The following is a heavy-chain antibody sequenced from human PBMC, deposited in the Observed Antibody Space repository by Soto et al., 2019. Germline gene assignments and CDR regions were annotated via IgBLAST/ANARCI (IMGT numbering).Heavy chain of an antibody. J-gene: IGHJ4*02. Sequence: EVQVLESGGGLVQPGGSLRLSCAASGFTFSSYAMSWVRQAPGQGLEWVSAISGSGSNPYYADSVKGRFTISRDNXXXXXXXXXXXXXXXXXXXXXXXXXXXXXXRDGFDHWGQGTLVTVSS. CDR3: XXXXXXXXRDGFDH. CDR1: GFTFSSYA. V-gene: IGHV3-23*01. CDR2: ISGSGSNP.